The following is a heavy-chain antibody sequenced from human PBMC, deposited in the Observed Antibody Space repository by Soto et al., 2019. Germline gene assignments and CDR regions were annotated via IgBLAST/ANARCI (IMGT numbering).Heavy chain of an antibody. CDR2: NIPIFGTA. CDR3: ARAPILVGETTYENYFDY. Sequence: SVKVSCKASGGTFSNFVISWVRQAPGQGLEWMGGNIPIFGTANYAKKFQGRVTIIADESTGRTYMELTSLRSEDTAVYYCARAPILVGETTYENYFDYWGQGTLVTVSS. CDR1: GGTFSNFV. D-gene: IGHD2-21*01. J-gene: IGHJ4*02. V-gene: IGHV1-69*13.